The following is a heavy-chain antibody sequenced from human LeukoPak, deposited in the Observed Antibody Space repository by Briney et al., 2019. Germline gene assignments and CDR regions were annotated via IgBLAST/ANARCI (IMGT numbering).Heavy chain of an antibody. CDR1: GFSLSTSGMG. Sequence: SGPTLVNPTQTLTLTCTFSGFSLSTSGMGVGWSRQPPGKALGWRALIYWDDDKRYSPSLKSRLTITKDTSKNQVVLTMTNMDPVDTATYYCARTEYSSGWRYYFDYWGQGTLVTVSS. J-gene: IGHJ4*02. V-gene: IGHV2-5*02. CDR3: ARTEYSSGWRYYFDY. CDR2: IYWDDDK. D-gene: IGHD6-19*01.